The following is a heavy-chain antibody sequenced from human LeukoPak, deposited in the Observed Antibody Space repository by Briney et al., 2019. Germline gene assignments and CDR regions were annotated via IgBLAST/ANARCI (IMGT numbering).Heavy chain of an antibody. CDR1: GYSFTSYW. J-gene: IGHJ4*02. CDR2: IYPGDSDT. CDR3: ARLYYGSGSYYRRASKLGYYFDY. V-gene: IGHV5-51*01. Sequence: HGESLKISCKGSGYSFTSYWIGWVRQMPGKGLEWMWIIYPGDSDTRYIPSFQGQVTISADKSISTAYLKSSSLKASDTGMYYCARLYYGSGSYYRRASKLGYYFDYWGQGTLVTVSS. D-gene: IGHD3-10*01.